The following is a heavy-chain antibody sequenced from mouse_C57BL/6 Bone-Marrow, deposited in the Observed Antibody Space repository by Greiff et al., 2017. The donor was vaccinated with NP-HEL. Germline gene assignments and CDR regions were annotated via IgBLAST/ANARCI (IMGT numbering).Heavy chain of an antibody. CDR3: ARYAPGTNYAMDY. CDR1: GYSITSDY. V-gene: IGHV3-8*01. CDR2: ISYSGST. D-gene: IGHD4-1*01. J-gene: IGHJ4*01. Sequence: EVMLVESGPGLAKPSQTLSLTCSVTGYSITSDYWNWIRKFPGNKLEYMGYISYSGSTYYNPSLKSRISITRDTSKNQYYLQLNSVTTEDTATYYCARYAPGTNYAMDYWGQGTSVTVSS.